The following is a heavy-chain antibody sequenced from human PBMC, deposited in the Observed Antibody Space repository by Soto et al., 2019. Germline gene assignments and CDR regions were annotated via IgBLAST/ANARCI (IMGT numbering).Heavy chain of an antibody. D-gene: IGHD6-13*01. Sequence: EVQLLESGGGLVQPGGSLRLSCAASGFTFSSYAMSWVRQAPGKGLEWVSAISGSGGSTYYADSVKGRFTISRDTSNDTLDLQVNSLTAEDTAVYYCAKTEGDWAYSPVSFDPWGQGTLVTVSS. J-gene: IGHJ5*02. CDR3: AKTEGDWAYSPVSFDP. CDR1: GFTFSSYA. V-gene: IGHV3-23*01. CDR2: ISGSGGST.